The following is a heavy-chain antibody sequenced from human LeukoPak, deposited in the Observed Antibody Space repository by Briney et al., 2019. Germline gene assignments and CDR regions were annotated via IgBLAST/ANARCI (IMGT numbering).Heavy chain of an antibody. CDR3: ARDPNAYSSGSNFDY. Sequence: GGSLRLSCAASGFTFSTYGMHWVRQAPGKGLEWVAVIWYDGSNKYYADSVKGRFTISRDNSKNTLYLQMNSLRAEDTAVYYCARDPNAYSSGSNFDYWGQGTLVTVSS. D-gene: IGHD6-19*01. CDR2: IWYDGSNK. V-gene: IGHV3-33*01. CDR1: GFTFSTYG. J-gene: IGHJ4*02.